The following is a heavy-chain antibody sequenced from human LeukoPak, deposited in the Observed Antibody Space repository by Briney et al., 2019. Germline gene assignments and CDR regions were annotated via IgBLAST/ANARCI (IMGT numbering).Heavy chain of an antibody. J-gene: IGHJ5*02. CDR1: GGTFSSYA. V-gene: IGHV1-69*13. Sequence: SVKVSCKASGGTFSSYAISWVRQAPGQGLEWMGGIIPIFGTANYAQKFQGRVTITADESTSTAYMELSSLRSGDTAVYYCASSPIAAAGTFWFDPWGQGTLVTVSS. CDR3: ASSPIAAAGTFWFDP. D-gene: IGHD6-13*01. CDR2: IIPIFGTA.